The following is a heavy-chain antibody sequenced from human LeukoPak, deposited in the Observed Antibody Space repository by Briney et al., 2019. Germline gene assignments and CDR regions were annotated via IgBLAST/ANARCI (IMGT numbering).Heavy chain of an antibody. V-gene: IGHV3-48*03. Sequence: GASLRLSCAASGVTFSSYEINWVRQAPGKGLEWLSYISSSGSTIYYADSVKGRFSITRDNDKTSMYLEMSILRSEDTAVYYCASPKGLVGAIGDYWGQGTLVTVSS. J-gene: IGHJ4*02. D-gene: IGHD1-26*01. CDR3: ASPKGLVGAIGDY. CDR1: GVTFSSYE. CDR2: ISSSGSTI.